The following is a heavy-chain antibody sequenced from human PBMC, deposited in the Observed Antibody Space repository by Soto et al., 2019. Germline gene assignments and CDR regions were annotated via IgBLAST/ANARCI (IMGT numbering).Heavy chain of an antibody. V-gene: IGHV3-73*01. CDR3: TRWSVGATIDS. J-gene: IGHJ4*02. CDR1: GFTFSGSA. Sequence: EVQLVESGGGLVQPGGSLKLSCAASGFTFSGSAMHWVRQASGKGLEWVGRIRSKANSYATAYAASVKGRFTISRDDSKHKAYLHMNSLKTEDTAVYYCTRWSVGATIDSWGQGTLVTVSS. D-gene: IGHD1-26*01. CDR2: IRSKANSYAT.